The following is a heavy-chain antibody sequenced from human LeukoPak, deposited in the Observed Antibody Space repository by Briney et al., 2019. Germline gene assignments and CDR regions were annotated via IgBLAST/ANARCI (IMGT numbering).Heavy chain of an antibody. CDR2: IGSSSTSI. CDR1: GFTFSSYA. D-gene: IGHD7-27*01. CDR3: ARELPGEAFDV. Sequence: GGSLRLSCAASGFTFSSYAMSWVRQAPGKGLEWFSSIGSSSTSIYYADSVKGRFTISRDNAKNSLYLQMNSLRAKDTAIYYCARELPGEAFDVWGQGTMVTVSS. J-gene: IGHJ3*01. V-gene: IGHV3-21*01.